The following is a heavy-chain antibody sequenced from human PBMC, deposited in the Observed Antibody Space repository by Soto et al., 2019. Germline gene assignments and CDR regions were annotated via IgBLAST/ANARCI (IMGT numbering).Heavy chain of an antibody. CDR2: FDPQDDER. Sequence: ASVKVSCKVSGYALTELSMHWVRQAPGKGLEWMGGFDPQDDERIYAQKFQGRVTMTEDTSTDTAYMELSSLRSEDTAVYYCATLGWRNIEGSFIHYSGQATLVTVSS. CDR3: ATLGWRNIEGSFIHY. V-gene: IGHV1-24*01. J-gene: IGHJ4*02. CDR1: GYALTELS. D-gene: IGHD2-15*01.